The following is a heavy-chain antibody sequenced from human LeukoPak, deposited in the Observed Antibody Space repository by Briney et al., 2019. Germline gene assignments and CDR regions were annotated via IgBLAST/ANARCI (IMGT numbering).Heavy chain of an antibody. CDR2: IHPEGNEK. V-gene: IGHV3-7*04. CDR1: GFTFSKFW. Sequence: GSLRLSCAASGFTFSKFWMSWVRQAPGRGPEWVANIHPEGNEKYHVESVKGRFTISRDNAKNSLFLQMNGLRVEDTAVYYCARGDDFSGDHWGQGTLVTVSS. J-gene: IGHJ4*02. CDR3: ARGDDFSGDH. D-gene: IGHD1-1*01.